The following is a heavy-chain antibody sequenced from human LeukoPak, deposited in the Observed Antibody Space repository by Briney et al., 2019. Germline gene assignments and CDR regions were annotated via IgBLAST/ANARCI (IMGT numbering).Heavy chain of an antibody. CDR2: IYYSGGT. D-gene: IGHD6-6*01. V-gene: IGHV4-39*01. J-gene: IGHJ1*01. CDR3: ARPSTKYSSSSGYFQH. Sequence: SETLSLTCTVSGGSISSSSYYWGWIRQPPGKGLEWIGSIYYSGGTYYNPSLKSRVTISVDTSKNQFSLKLSSVTAADTAVYYCARPSTKYSSSSGYFQHWGQGTLVTVSS. CDR1: GGSISSSSYY.